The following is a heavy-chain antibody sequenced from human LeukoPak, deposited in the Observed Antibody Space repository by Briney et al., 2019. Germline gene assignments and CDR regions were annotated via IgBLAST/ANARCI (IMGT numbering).Heavy chain of an antibody. CDR3: ARHDSSGPYNAFDI. V-gene: IGHV4-39*01. J-gene: IGHJ3*02. CDR1: GGSISSSTYY. CDR2: IYYRGTT. D-gene: IGHD3-22*01. Sequence: SETLSLTCTVSGGSISSSTYYWGWLRQPPGKGLEWIGTIYYRGTTYYNPSLKSRVTISVDTSKNQFSLKLTSVTAADTAVYYCARHDSSGPYNAFDIWGQGTMVTVSS.